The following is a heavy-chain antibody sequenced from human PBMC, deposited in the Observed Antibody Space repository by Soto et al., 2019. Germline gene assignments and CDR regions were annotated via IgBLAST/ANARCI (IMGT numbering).Heavy chain of an antibody. J-gene: IGHJ2*01. CDR1: GFTFSSYA. CDR2: ISGSGGST. Sequence: EVQLLESGGGLVQPGGSLRLSCAASGFTFSSYAMSWVRQAPGKGLEWVSAISGSGGSTYYADSVKGRFTISRDNSKNTLYLQMNSLRAEDTAVYYCAKDRGITGAKGPNWYFDLWGRGTLVTVSS. V-gene: IGHV3-23*01. D-gene: IGHD1-20*01. CDR3: AKDRGITGAKGPNWYFDL.